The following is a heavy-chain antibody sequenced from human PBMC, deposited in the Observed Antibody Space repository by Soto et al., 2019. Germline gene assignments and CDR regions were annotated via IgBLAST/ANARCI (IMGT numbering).Heavy chain of an antibody. V-gene: IGHV1-18*01. Sequence: ASVKVSCKASGYTFTSYGISWVRQAPGQGLEWMGWISAYNGNTNYAQKLQGRVTMTTDTSTSTAYMELRSLRSDDTAVYYCARDRAPAGQVDYWGPGILVTLSS. D-gene: IGHD6-13*01. CDR1: GYTFTSYG. CDR2: ISAYNGNT. J-gene: IGHJ4*02. CDR3: ARDRAPAGQVDY.